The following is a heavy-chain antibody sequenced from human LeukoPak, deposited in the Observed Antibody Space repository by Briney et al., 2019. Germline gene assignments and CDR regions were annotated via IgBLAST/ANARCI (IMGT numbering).Heavy chain of an antibody. CDR2: IIPIFGTA. V-gene: IGHV1-69*06. D-gene: IGHD3-22*01. CDR1: GGTFSSYA. J-gene: IGHJ6*03. Sequence: SVKVSCKASGGTFSSYAISWVRQAPGQGLEWMGGIIPIFGTANYAQKFQGRVTITADKSTSTAYMELSSLRSEDTAVYYCARSSEGRYYYDSSGFSYYYYYMDVWGKGTTVTISS. CDR3: ARSSEGRYYYDSSGFSYYYYYMDV.